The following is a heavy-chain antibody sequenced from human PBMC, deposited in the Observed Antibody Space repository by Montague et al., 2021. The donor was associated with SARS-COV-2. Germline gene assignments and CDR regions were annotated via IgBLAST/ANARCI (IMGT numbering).Heavy chain of an antibody. CDR3: ARQDIQLRFDL. CDR2: SRYGGTS. D-gene: IGHD1-1*01. J-gene: IGHJ2*01. CDR1: SGSISNDIYY. V-gene: IGHV4-39*01. Sequence: SETLSLTCTVSSGSISNDIYYWGWIRQPQGKGLEWIGGSRYGGTSYYNPSLKSRVTISIDTSKKQCSLKMTAVTAADTAVYFCARQDIQLRFDLWGRGTLVTVSS.